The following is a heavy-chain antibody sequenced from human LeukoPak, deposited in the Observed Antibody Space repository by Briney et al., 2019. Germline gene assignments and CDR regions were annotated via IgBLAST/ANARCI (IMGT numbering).Heavy chain of an antibody. V-gene: IGHV3-9*03. CDR3: AKASADWYFDL. CDR1: GFNFNDYA. J-gene: IGHJ2*01. D-gene: IGHD2-2*01. CDR2: ISWNSGTV. Sequence: GRSLRLXCAASGFNFNDYAMHWVRQAPGKGLEWVSGISWNSGTVAYADSVKGRFTISRDNSKKSLYLQMNSLRAEDMALYYCAKASADWYFDLWGRGTLVTVSS.